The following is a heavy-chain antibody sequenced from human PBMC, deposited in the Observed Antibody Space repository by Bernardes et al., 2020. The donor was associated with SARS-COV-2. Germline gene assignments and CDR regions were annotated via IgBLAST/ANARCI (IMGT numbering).Heavy chain of an antibody. Sequence: SDTLSLTFTVSGGSIITSNYYWGWIRQPPGKGLEWIGSSYYSGSTYYNPSLKSRVTISVDTSKNQFSLKLSSVTAADTAVYYCAGHLWRRVDYVWGSYRHALGYWGQGTLVTVSS. CDR3: AGHLWRRVDYVWGSYRHALGY. V-gene: IGHV4-39*01. J-gene: IGHJ4*02. CDR2: SYYSGST. CDR1: GGSIITSNYY. D-gene: IGHD3-16*02.